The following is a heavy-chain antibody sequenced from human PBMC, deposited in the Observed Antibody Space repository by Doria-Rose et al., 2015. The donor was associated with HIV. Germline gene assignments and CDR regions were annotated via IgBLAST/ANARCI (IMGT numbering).Heavy chain of an antibody. D-gene: IGHD3-10*01. J-gene: IGHJ4*02. CDR3: ATGVTLDY. CDR2: ISSTSVYI. V-gene: IGHV3-21*01. CDR1: GFTFSSHR. Sequence: VQLVESGGGLVRPGGSLRLSCATSGFTFSSHRINWVRQAPGKGLEWVSSISSTSVYITYADSVRGRFTISRDNARNSLYLQMDSLRAEDTAIYYCATGVTLDYWGQGTLVTVSS.